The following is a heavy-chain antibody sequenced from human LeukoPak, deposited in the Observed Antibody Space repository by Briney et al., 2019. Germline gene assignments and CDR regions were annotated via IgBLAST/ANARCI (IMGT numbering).Heavy chain of an antibody. J-gene: IGHJ4*02. CDR1: GGSISSYY. V-gene: IGHV4-59*01. CDR2: IYYSGST. D-gene: IGHD3-22*01. CDR3: PSTRQPEYYYESSGGGFDY. Sequence: PSETLSLTCTVSGGSISSYYWSWIRQPPGKGLEWIGYIYYSGSTNYNPSLKSRVTISVDTSKNQFSLKLSSVTAADTAVYYCPSTRQPEYYYESSGGGFDYWGRGTLVNVAS.